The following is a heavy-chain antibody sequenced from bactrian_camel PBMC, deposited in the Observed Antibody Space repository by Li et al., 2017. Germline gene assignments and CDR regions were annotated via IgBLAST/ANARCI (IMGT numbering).Heavy chain of an antibody. Sequence: QLVESGGGLVQPGGSLRLSCIASGFQFSDYPMSWVRQAPGKDLEWIAQIAYDGWVSRYNDSAKGRFTISRDNAKSTVYLQMNNLKTEDTAVYYCATSGNWYRPLNFAYWGQGTQVTVSS. J-gene: IGHJ6*01. D-gene: IGHD6*01. V-gene: IGHV3S40*01. CDR2: IAYDGWVS. CDR3: ATSGNWYRPLNFAY. CDR1: GFQFSDYP.